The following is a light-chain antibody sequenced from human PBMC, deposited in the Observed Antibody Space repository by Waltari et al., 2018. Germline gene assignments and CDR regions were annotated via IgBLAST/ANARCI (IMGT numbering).Light chain of an antibody. V-gene: IGKV1-9*01. Sequence: IQLTQSPSSLSASVGERVTITCRASQGISTYLAWYQQKPGKAPKLLISAASTLQSGVPSRFSGSGSGTDFTLTISSLQPEDFATYYCQQLNSYPTFGQGTRLEIK. CDR3: QQLNSYPT. CDR2: AAS. CDR1: QGISTY. J-gene: IGKJ5*01.